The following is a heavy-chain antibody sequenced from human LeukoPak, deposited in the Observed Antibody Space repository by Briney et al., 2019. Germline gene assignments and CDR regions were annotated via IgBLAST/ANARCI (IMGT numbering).Heavy chain of an antibody. CDR3: ARLHSGKNAFDI. CDR2: ISSSGSTI. V-gene: IGHV3-48*03. D-gene: IGHD1-26*01. J-gene: IGHJ3*02. Sequence: GGSLRLSCAASGFTFSSYELNWVRQAPGRGLEWVSYISSSGSTIYYADSVKGRFTISRDNAKNSLYLQMNCLRAEDTAVYYCARLHSGKNAFDIWGQGTMVTVSS. CDR1: GFTFSSYE.